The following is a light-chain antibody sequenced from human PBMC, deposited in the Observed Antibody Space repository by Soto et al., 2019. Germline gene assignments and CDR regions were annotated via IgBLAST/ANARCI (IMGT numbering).Light chain of an antibody. V-gene: IGKV2-28*01. Sequence: DIVMNQSPLSLPVTPGEPASISCRSSQSLLHSNGYNYLDWYLQKPGQSPQLLIYLDSTRASGVPDRLSGSGSGTDFTLKISRVEADDVGMYYCVQSLQTLTFGQGTRLEIK. CDR1: QSLLHSNGYNY. CDR3: VQSLQTLT. J-gene: IGKJ5*01. CDR2: LDS.